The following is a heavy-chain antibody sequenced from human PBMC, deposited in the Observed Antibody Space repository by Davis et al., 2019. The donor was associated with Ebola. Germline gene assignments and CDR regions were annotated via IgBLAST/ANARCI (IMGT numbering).Heavy chain of an antibody. Sequence: AASVTVSCKASRYTFTRYGISWVRQAPGQGLEWMGWLSAYNGNTNYAQKLQGRVTMTTDTSTSTAYMELRSLRSDDTAVYYCAKVTSGYWGQGTLVTVSS. D-gene: IGHD2-8*02. CDR3: AKVTSGY. CDR1: RYTFTRYG. V-gene: IGHV1-18*01. J-gene: IGHJ4*02. CDR2: LSAYNGNT.